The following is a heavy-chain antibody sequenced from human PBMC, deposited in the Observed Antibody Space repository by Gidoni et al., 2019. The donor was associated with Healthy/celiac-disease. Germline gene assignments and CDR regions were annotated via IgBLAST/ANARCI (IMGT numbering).Heavy chain of an antibody. Sequence: QVQLQESGPGLVKPSETLSLTCTVSGGSISGYSWSWNRQPPGKGLEWNGYIYYSGGTHDTPSLKSRVTISVETSKHKFSLRLSSVTAADTAVYYFARRDSSSWYWFDPWGQGTLVTVSS. J-gene: IGHJ5*02. CDR2: IYYSGGT. CDR1: GGSISGYS. CDR3: ARRDSSSWYWFDP. D-gene: IGHD6-13*01. V-gene: IGHV4-59*08.